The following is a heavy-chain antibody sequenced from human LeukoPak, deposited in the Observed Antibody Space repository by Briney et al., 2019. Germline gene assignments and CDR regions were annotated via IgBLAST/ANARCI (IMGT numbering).Heavy chain of an antibody. CDR1: GYNFDNYW. CDR2: IYPDDSDT. V-gene: IGHV5-51*01. CDR3: ARLAGATYSYYAMDV. Sequence: GESLKISCKGSGYNFDNYWIGWVRQMAGKGLEWMGIIYPDDSDTRYSPSFQGQVTLSADKSINTVYLQWNNLKASDSGIYYCARLAGATYSYYAMDVWGQGTTVTVSS. D-gene: IGHD6-25*01. J-gene: IGHJ6*02.